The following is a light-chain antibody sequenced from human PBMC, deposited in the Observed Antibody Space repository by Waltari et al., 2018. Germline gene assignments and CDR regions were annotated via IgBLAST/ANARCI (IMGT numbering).Light chain of an antibody. Sequence: EIQMTQSPSSLSASVGDRVIITCRASRAIRNDLAWYQQRPGEVPKRLIFAASNLQSGAPARFSGWGSETEFTLTISSLQPEDFATYYCLQHNTYPLTFGGGTKVEFK. J-gene: IGKJ4*01. CDR2: AAS. CDR3: LQHNTYPLT. V-gene: IGKV1-17*01. CDR1: RAIRND.